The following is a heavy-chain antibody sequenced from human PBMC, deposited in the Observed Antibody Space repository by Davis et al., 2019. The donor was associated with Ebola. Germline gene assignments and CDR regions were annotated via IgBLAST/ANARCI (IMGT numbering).Heavy chain of an antibody. Sequence: AAAVNVSCKASGHTFSSYAMHWVRQAPGQRLEWMGWINAGNGNTKYSQKFQDRVTMTTDTSTNTAYMELESLRPDDTAVYYCARDHSGYNYFYNGMDVWGRGATVTVSS. CDR1: GHTFSSYA. D-gene: IGHD5-24*01. CDR3: ARDHSGYNYFYNGMDV. V-gene: IGHV1-3*01. CDR2: INAGNGNT. J-gene: IGHJ6*04.